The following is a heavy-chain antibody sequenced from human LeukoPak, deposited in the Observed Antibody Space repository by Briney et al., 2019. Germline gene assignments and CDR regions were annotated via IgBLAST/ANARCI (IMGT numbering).Heavy chain of an antibody. V-gene: IGHV1-69*13. CDR1: GGTFSSYA. CDR3: ANDFWSGNDYYYMDV. Sequence: SVKVSCKASGGTFSSYAISWVRPAPGQGLEWMGGIIPIFGTANYAQKFQGRVTITADESTSTAYMELSSLRSEDTAVYYCANDFWSGNDYYYMDVWGKGTTVTVSS. D-gene: IGHD3-3*01. CDR2: IIPIFGTA. J-gene: IGHJ6*03.